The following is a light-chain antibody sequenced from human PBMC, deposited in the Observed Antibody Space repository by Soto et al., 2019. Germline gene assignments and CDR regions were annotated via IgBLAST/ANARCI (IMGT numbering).Light chain of an antibody. J-gene: IGLJ3*02. CDR1: NSNIGNNA. CDR2: YDD. V-gene: IGLV1-36*01. CDR3: ASWDDSLSWV. Sequence: QLVLTQPPSVSEAPRQRVTISCSGSNSNIGNNAVNWYQQLPGKAPKLLIYYDDQLPSGVSDRFSGSKSGTSASLAISGLQSEDEADYYCASWDDSLSWVFGGGTQLTVL.